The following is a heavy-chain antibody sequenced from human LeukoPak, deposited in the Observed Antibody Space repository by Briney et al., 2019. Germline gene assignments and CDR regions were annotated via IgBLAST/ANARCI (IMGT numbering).Heavy chain of an antibody. Sequence: SETLSLTCTVSGGSISSSGYYWGWIRQPPGKGLEWIGSIYYSGSTYYNPSLKSRVTISVDTSKNQFSLKLSSVTAADTAVYYCARQAGAVADWFDPWGQGTLVTVSS. CDR1: GGSISSSGYY. CDR2: IYYSGST. V-gene: IGHV4-39*01. J-gene: IGHJ5*02. D-gene: IGHD6-19*01. CDR3: ARQAGAVADWFDP.